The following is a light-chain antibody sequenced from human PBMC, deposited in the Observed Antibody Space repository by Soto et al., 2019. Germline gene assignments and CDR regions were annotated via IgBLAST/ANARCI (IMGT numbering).Light chain of an antibody. Sequence: DIQMTQSPSTLSASVGDRVTITCRASQRISHYLAWYQQKPGKAPKLLIYSASDLESGVPSRFSGSGSGTEFTLTISSLQPEDFATYYCQHYNSYPYTFGQGTKLEIK. CDR1: QRISHY. J-gene: IGKJ2*01. CDR3: QHYNSYPYT. CDR2: SAS. V-gene: IGKV1-5*03.